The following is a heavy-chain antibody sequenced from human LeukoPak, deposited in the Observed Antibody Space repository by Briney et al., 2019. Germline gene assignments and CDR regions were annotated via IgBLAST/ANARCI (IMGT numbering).Heavy chain of an antibody. Sequence: ASVKVSCKASGNTLRNYGISWVRQAPGQGLEWMGWISAYNGNTNYAQKLQGRVTMTTDTSTSTAYMELRSLRSDDTAVYYCAGGQEKGAAAGNPYYYGMDVWGQGTTVTVSS. J-gene: IGHJ6*02. CDR2: ISAYNGNT. CDR3: AGGQEKGAAAGNPYYYGMDV. V-gene: IGHV1-18*01. CDR1: GNTLRNYG. D-gene: IGHD6-13*01.